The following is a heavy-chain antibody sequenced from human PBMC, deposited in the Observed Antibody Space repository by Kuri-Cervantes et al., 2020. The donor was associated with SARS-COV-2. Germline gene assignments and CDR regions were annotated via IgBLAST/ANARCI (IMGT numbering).Heavy chain of an antibody. Sequence: LTCAASGYTFSSYSMHWVRQAPGKGLVWVSYISSSGGTIYYADSVKGRLTITRDNDKNSLYLQKNSLRDEDTAVNYCARDKGIIGYCANDVCGPLFDYWGQGTLVTVSS. CDR3: ARDKGIIGYCANDVCGPLFDY. CDR1: GYTFSSYS. D-gene: IGHD2-8*01. J-gene: IGHJ4*02. CDR2: ISSSGGTI. V-gene: IGHV3-48*02.